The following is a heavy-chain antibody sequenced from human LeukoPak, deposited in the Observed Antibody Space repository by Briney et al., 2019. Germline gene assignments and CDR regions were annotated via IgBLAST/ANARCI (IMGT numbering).Heavy chain of an antibody. Sequence: SETLSLTCTVSGGSISSYYWSWIRQPPGKGLEWIGYIYYSGSTNYNPSLKSRVTISVDTSKNQFSLKLSSVTAADTAVYYCARHYRYYDILTGYCDAFDIWGQGTMVTVSS. J-gene: IGHJ3*02. V-gene: IGHV4-59*08. CDR1: GGSISSYY. CDR3: ARHYRYYDILTGYCDAFDI. D-gene: IGHD3-9*01. CDR2: IYYSGST.